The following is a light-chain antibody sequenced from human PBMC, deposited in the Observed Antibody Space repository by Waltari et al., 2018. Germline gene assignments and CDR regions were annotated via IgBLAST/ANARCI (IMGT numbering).Light chain of an antibody. J-gene: IGKJ1*01. Sequence: DIQMTQSPSTLSASVGDRVTITCRASESISNWLAWYQQKPGKAPKVLIHKASSLESGVPSRFSGSGSATEFTLTISNLQPDDFATYYCQQYDSFWTFG. V-gene: IGKV1-5*03. CDR1: ESISNW. CDR3: QQYDSFWT. CDR2: KAS.